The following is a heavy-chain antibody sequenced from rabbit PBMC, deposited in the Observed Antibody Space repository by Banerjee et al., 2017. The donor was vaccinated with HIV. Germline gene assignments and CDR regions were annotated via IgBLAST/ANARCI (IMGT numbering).Heavy chain of an antibody. CDR3: ARVGYDGYDDYEYVMNGYLFKL. CDR1: GFDFSSYY. CDR2: IDPVFDTT. D-gene: IGHD6-1*01. Sequence: QLKESGGGLVQPGGSLKLSCKASGFDFSSYYMNWVRQAPGKGLEWIGYIDPVFDTTYYASWVNGRFTISSHNAQNTLYLQLNSLTAADTATYFCARVGYDGYDDYEYVMNGYLFKLWGPGTLVTVS. V-gene: IGHV1S7*01. J-gene: IGHJ4*01.